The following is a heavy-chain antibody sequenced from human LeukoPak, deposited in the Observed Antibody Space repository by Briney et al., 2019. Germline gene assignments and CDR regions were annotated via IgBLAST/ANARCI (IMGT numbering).Heavy chain of an antibody. D-gene: IGHD3-3*01. V-gene: IGHV3-7*01. J-gene: IGHJ4*02. CDR2: INRDGSAR. CDR3: GRGEGFLVDY. CDR1: GFTFSTSW. Sequence: GGSLRLSCAASGFTFSTSWMTWVRQAPGEGLEWVANINRDGSARNYVDSVRGRFPISRDDAKNSLFLQMNRLRVEDTAVYYCGRGEGFLVDYWGQGTLVTVSS.